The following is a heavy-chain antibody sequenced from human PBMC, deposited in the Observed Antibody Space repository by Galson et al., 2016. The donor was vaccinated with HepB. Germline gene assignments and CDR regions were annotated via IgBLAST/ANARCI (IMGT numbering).Heavy chain of an antibody. V-gene: IGHV3-21*01. J-gene: IGHJ4*01. Sequence: SLRLSCAASGFNIRDYSMNWLRQAPGKGLEWVSHIEGDANHIHYRHSLKGRFTISRDIAKNSLYLEVRGLGAEDTAVYYCARGHCGSTNCHLYFNYWGQGTLVTVSS. CDR3: ARGHCGSTNCHLYFNY. CDR1: GFNIRDYS. CDR2: IEGDANHI. D-gene: IGHD2-2*01.